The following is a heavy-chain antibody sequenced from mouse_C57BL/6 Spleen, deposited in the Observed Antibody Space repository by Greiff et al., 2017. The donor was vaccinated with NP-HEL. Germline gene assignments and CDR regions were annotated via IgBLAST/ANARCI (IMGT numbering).Heavy chain of an antibody. D-gene: IGHD3-3*01. Sequence: QVQLKQSGAELVRPGTSVKLSCKASGYTFTSYWMHWVKQRPGQGLEWIGVIDPSDSYTNYNQKFKGKATLTVDTSSSTAYMQLSSLTSADAAVYYCARQEGTFDYWGQGTTLTVSS. CDR2: IDPSDSYT. CDR3: ARQEGTFDY. J-gene: IGHJ2*01. CDR1: GYTFTSYW. V-gene: IGHV1-59*01.